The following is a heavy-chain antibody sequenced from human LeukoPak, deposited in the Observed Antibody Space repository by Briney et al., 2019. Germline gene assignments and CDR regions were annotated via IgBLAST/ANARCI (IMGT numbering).Heavy chain of an antibody. CDR1: GFTFNNFW. V-gene: IGHV3-7*01. CDR2: IKEDGSEK. J-gene: IGHJ2*01. D-gene: IGHD3-10*01. Sequence: PGGSLRLSCAASGFTFNNFWMSWVRQAPGKGLEWVANIKEDGSEKYYVDSVKGRFTISRDNAKNSLYLQMNSLRVEDTAIYYCARDRGVNGYFDLWGRGTLVTVSS. CDR3: ARDRGVNGYFDL.